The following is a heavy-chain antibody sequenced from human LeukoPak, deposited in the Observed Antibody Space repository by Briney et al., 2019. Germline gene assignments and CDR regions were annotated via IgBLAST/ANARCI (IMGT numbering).Heavy chain of an antibody. CDR1: GGSISSYY. CDR2: IYGSGST. D-gene: IGHD1-26*01. CDR3: ARVGGSYYGSDY. Sequence: SETLSLTCTVSGGSISSYYWSWIRQPPGKGLEWIGHIYGSGSTNYNPSLKSRVTISVDTSKNQFSLKLSSVTAADTAVYYCARVGGSYYGSDYWGQGTLVTVSS. V-gene: IGHV4-59*08. J-gene: IGHJ4*02.